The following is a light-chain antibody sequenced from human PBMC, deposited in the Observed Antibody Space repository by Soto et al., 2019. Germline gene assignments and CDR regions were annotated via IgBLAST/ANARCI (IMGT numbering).Light chain of an antibody. V-gene: IGKV1-39*01. CDR2: AAS. J-gene: IGKJ2*01. CDR1: QSINSY. Sequence: DIQMTQSPSSLSASVGDRVTITCRASQSINSYLNWYQQKPGKAPKLLIYAASSLQSGVPSRFSSSGSGTDFTLTISSLQPEDFATYYCQQSYSTPYTFGQGTKLEIK. CDR3: QQSYSTPYT.